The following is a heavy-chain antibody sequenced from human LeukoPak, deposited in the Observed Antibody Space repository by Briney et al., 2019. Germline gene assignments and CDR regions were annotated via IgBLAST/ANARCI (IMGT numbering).Heavy chain of an antibody. V-gene: IGHV4-59*01. D-gene: IGHD6-13*01. CDR1: GGSISSFY. J-gene: IGHJ5*02. Sequence: SETLSLTCTVSGGSISSFYWSWIRQPPGKGLGWLGYIYYSGSTNYNPSLKSRVTISVDTSKNQFSLKLSSVTAADTAVYYCARDGIAAAAGRGDWFDPWGQGTLVTVSS. CDR3: ARDGIAAAAGRGDWFDP. CDR2: IYYSGST.